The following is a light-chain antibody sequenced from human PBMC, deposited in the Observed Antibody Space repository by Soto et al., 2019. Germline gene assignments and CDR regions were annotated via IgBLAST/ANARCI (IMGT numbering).Light chain of an antibody. CDR1: SSNIGSNT. CDR3: AAWDDSLNGQV. V-gene: IGLV1-44*01. CDR2: SNN. Sequence: QPVLTQPPSASGTPGQRVTISCSGSSSNIGSNTVNWYQQLPGTAPKLLIYSNNQRPSGVPYRFSGSKSGTSASLAISGLHSEDEDDYYCAAWDDSLNGQVFGEGTKLTVL. J-gene: IGLJ3*02.